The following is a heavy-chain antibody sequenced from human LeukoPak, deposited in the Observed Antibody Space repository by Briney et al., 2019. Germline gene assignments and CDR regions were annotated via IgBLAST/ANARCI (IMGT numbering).Heavy chain of an antibody. Sequence: ASVNVSCTASGYTFTSYDINWVRQAPGQGLEWMGWMNPNSGNTGYAQKFQGRVTMTRNTSISTAYMELSSLRSEDTAVYYCVRARLAFDYWGQGTLVTVSS. J-gene: IGHJ4*02. V-gene: IGHV1-8*01. CDR3: VRARLAFDY. CDR1: GYTFTSYD. D-gene: IGHD3-9*01. CDR2: MNPNSGNT.